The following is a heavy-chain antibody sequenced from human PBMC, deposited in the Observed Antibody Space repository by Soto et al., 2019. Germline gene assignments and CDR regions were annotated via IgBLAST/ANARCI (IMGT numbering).Heavy chain of an antibody. CDR2: IYHSGST. CDR3: ARGLGP. Sequence: QLQLQESCAGLVKPSQTLSLTCAVSGGSMSSGGYFWSWIRQPPGKGLEWIGYIYHSGSTYYNPSLKSRVTISVDRSKNQFSLKLSSLTAADTAVYYCARGLGPWGQGTLVTVSS. CDR1: GGSMSSGGYF. D-gene: IGHD3-10*01. V-gene: IGHV4-30-2*01. J-gene: IGHJ5*02.